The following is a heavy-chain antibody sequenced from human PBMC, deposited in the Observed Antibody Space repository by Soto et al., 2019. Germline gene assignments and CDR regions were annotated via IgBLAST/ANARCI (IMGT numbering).Heavy chain of an antibody. CDR3: VSGSFPNWFDP. CDR2: IYWNDDR. J-gene: IGHJ5*02. Sequence: SGPTLVNPTQTLTLTCTFSGFSFSTSGVGVGWIRQPPGKALEWLALIYWNDDRRYSPSLKSRLTITKDTSKNQVFLTMTNMEPVDTATYYCVSGSFPNWFDPWGQGTRVTVSS. CDR1: GFSFSTSGVG. V-gene: IGHV2-5*01. D-gene: IGHD3-10*01.